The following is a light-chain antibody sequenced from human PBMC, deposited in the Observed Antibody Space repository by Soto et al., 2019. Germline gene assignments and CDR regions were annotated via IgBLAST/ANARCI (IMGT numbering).Light chain of an antibody. Sequence: DIPMTQSPASLSASIGDTVTIACRASQNIDIYLNWYKHKPGTVHKLLIYAAYGLQTGVPSRCSGSGSGTDFSLTISSLQPEDFSTYYCQQSRTTPWTFGQGTKVDIK. CDR1: QNIDIY. CDR3: QQSRTTPWT. J-gene: IGKJ1*01. V-gene: IGKV1-39*01. CDR2: AAY.